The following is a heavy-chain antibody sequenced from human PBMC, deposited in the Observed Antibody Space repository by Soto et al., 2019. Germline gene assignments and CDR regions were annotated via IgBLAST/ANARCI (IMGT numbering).Heavy chain of an antibody. J-gene: IGHJ4*02. CDR2: INHSGST. V-gene: IGHV4-34*01. CDR3: AGGYGRTFDY. Sequence: QVQLQQWGAGLLKPSETLSLTCAVYGGSFSGYYWSWIRQPPGKGLEWIGEINHSGSTNYNPSLKSGVTVPVDTSTNQFCLELSSVTAADAAVYYCAGGYGRTFDYWGQGTLVTVSS. CDR1: GGSFSGYY. D-gene: IGHD3-10*01.